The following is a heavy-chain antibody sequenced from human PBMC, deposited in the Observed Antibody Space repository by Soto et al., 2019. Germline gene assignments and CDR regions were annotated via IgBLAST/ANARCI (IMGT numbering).Heavy chain of an antibody. CDR3: ARAPRVGATTSDY. CDR2: ISSSGSTI. D-gene: IGHD1-26*01. J-gene: IGHJ4*02. CDR1: GFTFSSYE. Sequence: GGSLRLSCAASGFTFSSYEMNWVRQAPGKGLEWVSYISSSGSTIYYADSVKGRFTISRDNAKNSLYLQMNSLRAEDTAVYYCARAPRVGATTSDYWGQGTLVTVSS. V-gene: IGHV3-48*03.